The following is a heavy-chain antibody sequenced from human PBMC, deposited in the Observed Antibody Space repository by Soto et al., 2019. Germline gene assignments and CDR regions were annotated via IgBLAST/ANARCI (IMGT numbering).Heavy chain of an antibody. CDR1: GFTFSSYG. CDR2: ISYDGSNK. D-gene: IGHD1-26*01. Sequence: HPGGSLRLSCAASGFTFSSYGMHWVRQAPGKGLEWVAVISYDGSNKYYADSVKGRFTISRDNSKNTLYLQMNSLRAEDTAVYYCAKDGSFGSYSKYYYYGMDVWGQGTTVTVSS. J-gene: IGHJ6*02. CDR3: AKDGSFGSYSKYYYYGMDV. V-gene: IGHV3-30*18.